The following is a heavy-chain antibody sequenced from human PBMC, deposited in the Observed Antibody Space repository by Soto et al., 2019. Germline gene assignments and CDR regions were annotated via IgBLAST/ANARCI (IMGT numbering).Heavy chain of an antibody. CDR2: IIPIFGTA. V-gene: IGHV1-69*12. CDR1: GGTFSSYA. CDR3: ARGGDSYGDLDY. D-gene: IGHD2-21*02. J-gene: IGHJ4*02. Sequence: QVQLVQSGAEVKKPGSSVKVSCKASGGTFSSYAISWVRQAPGQGLEWMGGIIPIFGTANYAQKFQGRVTLTADAVTSTAYMELSSLRSEDTAVYYWARGGDSYGDLDYWGQGTLVTVSS.